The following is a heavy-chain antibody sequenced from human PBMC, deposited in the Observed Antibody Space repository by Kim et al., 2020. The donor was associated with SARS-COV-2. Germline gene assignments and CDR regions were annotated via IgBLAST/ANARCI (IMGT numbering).Heavy chain of an antibody. V-gene: IGHV4-34*01. CDR2: INHSGST. CDR1: GGSFSGYY. CDR3: ARGIRITMVRGVIKGVDWFDP. Sequence: SETLSLTCAVYGGSFSGYYWSWIRQPPGKGLEWIGEINHSGSTNYNPSLKSRVTISVDTSKNQFSLKLSSVTAADTAVYYCARGIRITMVRGVIKGVDWFDPWGQGTLVTVSS. J-gene: IGHJ5*02. D-gene: IGHD3-10*01.